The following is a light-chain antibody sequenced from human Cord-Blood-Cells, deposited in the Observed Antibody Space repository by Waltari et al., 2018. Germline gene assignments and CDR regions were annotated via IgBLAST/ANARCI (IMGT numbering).Light chain of an antibody. V-gene: IGKV2-28*01. CDR1: QSLLHSNGYNY. CDR3: MQALQTPRT. CDR2: LGS. Sequence: DFVMTRSPLSLHVTPGEPASISCRSSQSLLHSNGYNYLDWYLQKPGQSPQLLIYLGSNRASGVPDRFSGSGSGTDFTLKISRVEAEDVGVYYCMQALQTPRTFGQGTKVEIE. J-gene: IGKJ1*01.